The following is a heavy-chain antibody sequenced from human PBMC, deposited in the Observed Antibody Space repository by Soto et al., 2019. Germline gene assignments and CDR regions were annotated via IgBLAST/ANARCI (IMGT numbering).Heavy chain of an antibody. Sequence: SETLSLTCTVSGGSISGYYWSWLRQPPGKGLEWIGYIYNIGSTNYNPSLKSRVTISVDTSKNQFSLKMSSVTAADTAVYYCARLATRYYFDYWGQGTLVTVSS. CDR1: GGSISGYY. J-gene: IGHJ4*02. V-gene: IGHV4-59*01. CDR2: IYNIGST. CDR3: ARLATRYYFDY. D-gene: IGHD1-1*01.